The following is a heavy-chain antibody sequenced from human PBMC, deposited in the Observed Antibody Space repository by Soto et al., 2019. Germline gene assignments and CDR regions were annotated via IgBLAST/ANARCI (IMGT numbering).Heavy chain of an antibody. J-gene: IGHJ4*02. CDR2: IYYSGTT. Sequence: SETLSLTCAVSGYSISSSNWWGWIRQPPGKGLEWIVYIYYSGTTYYNPSLKSRVTMSVDTSKNQFSLKLTSVTAVDTAVYYCASREIQGPIDYWGKGTLVTVSA. D-gene: IGHD1-26*01. CDR1: GYSISSSNW. CDR3: ASREIQGPIDY. V-gene: IGHV4-28*01.